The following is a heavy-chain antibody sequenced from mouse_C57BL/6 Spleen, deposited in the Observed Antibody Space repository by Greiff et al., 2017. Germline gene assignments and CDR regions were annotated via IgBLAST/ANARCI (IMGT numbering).Heavy chain of an antibody. J-gene: IGHJ3*01. CDR2: IYPGDGDT. CDR3: AREGEFITTVVGEAWFAY. CDR1: GYAFSSSW. D-gene: IGHD1-1*01. V-gene: IGHV1-82*01. Sequence: QVQLQQSGPELVKPGASVKISCKASGYAFSSSWMNWVKQRPGKGLEWIGRIYPGDGDTNYNGKVKGKATLTADKSSSTAYMQLSSLTSEDSAVYFCAREGEFITTVVGEAWFAYWGQGTLVTVSA.